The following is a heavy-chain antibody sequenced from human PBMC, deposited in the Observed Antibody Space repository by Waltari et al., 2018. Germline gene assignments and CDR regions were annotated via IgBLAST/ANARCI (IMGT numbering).Heavy chain of an antibody. CDR3: TRGRLGSYDFDS. J-gene: IGHJ4*02. CDR2: ARLNVNTYAT. D-gene: IGHD5-12*01. Sequence: EVQLVESGGGLVQPGGSLKLSCAASGFTFSNSVMHWVRLTSGKGLEVLGRARLNVNTYATADGASVRGRFTISRDDSKNTAYLQMNSLETEDTGVYYCTRGRLGSYDFDSWGQGTLVSVSS. CDR1: GFTFSNSV. V-gene: IGHV3-73*01.